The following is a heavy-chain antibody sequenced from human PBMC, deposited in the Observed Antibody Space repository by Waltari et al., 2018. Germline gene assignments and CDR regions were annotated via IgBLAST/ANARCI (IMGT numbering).Heavy chain of an antibody. CDR3: ASKQILRGYPGLDYFDY. CDR2: IYHSGST. CDR1: GYSISSGYY. J-gene: IGHJ4*02. D-gene: IGHD3-22*01. V-gene: IGHV4-38-2*01. Sequence: QVQLQESGPGLVKPSETLSLTCAVSGYSISSGYYWGWIRQPPGKGLEWIGSIYHSGSTYYNPSLKSRVTISVDTSKNQFSRKLSSVTAADTAVYYCASKQILRGYPGLDYFDYWGQGTLVTVSS.